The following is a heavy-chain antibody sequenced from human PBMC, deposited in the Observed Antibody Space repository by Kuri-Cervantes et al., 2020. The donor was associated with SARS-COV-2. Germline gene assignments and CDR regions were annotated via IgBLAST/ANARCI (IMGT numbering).Heavy chain of an antibody. CDR2: IYHSGRT. D-gene: IGHD4-17*01. J-gene: IGHJ4*02. Sequence: SETLSLTCAVSGYSISSGYYWGWIRQPPGKGLEWIGSIYHSGRTYYNRSLKSRVTISGDTSKNHFSLKLTSVTAADSAVYYCARLWLFYGDYLTIDNWGQGALVTVSS. V-gene: IGHV4-38-2*01. CDR3: ARLWLFYGDYLTIDN. CDR1: GYSISSGYY.